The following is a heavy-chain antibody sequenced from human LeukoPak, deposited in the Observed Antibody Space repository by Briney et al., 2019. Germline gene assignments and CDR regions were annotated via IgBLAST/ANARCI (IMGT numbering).Heavy chain of an antibody. CDR1: GDSFSGYY. J-gene: IGHJ4*02. CDR2: INHRGTT. D-gene: IGHD1-26*01. CDR3: ARSWAGMYYPFYYFDY. V-gene: IGHV4-34*01. Sequence: SETLSLTCAVYGDSFSGYYWSWIRQPPGKGLEWIAEINHRGTTHYNPSLKSRVNISADTSRNQFSLHLDSVTAADTAVYYCARSWAGMYYPFYYFDYWGQGTLVSVSS.